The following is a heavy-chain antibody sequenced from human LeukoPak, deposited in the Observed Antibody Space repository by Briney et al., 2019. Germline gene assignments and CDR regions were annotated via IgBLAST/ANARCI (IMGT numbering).Heavy chain of an antibody. J-gene: IGHJ4*02. CDR3: ARDFARGAAAGD. CDR2: ISAYNGNT. V-gene: IGHV1-18*04. Sequence: GASVKVSCKASGYTFTGYYMHWVRQAPGQGLEWMGWISAYNGNTNYAQKLQGRVTMTTDTSTSTAYMELRSLRSDDTAVYYCARDFARGAAAGDWGQGTLVTVSS. CDR1: GYTFTGYY. D-gene: IGHD6-13*01.